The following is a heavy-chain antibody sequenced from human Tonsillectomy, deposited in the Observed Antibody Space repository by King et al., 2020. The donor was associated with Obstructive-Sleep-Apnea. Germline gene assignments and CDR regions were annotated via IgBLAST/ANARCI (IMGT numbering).Heavy chain of an antibody. CDR3: ARLNSGDFDY. V-gene: IGHV5-51*01. J-gene: IGHJ4*02. CDR2: IYPGDSDI. D-gene: IGHD1-26*01. CDR1: EYSFTTYW. Sequence: VQLVESGAEVKKPGESLKISCKVSEYSFTTYWIGWVRQMPGKGLDWMGIIYPGDSDIRYSPSFQGQVTISADKSISTAYLQWSSLKAPDTAMYYCARLNSGDFDYWGQGTLVTVSA.